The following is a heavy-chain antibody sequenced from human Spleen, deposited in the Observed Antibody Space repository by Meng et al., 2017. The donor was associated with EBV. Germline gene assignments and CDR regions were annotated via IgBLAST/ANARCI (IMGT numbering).Heavy chain of an antibody. CDR3: AKGRIVTRSPWFDP. J-gene: IGHJ5*02. V-gene: IGHV4-34*01. CDR1: GGSFSGYY. CDR2: SNHSGST. Sequence: QVQLQQWGAGLLKPSGTLSLTCAVYGGSFSGYYWSWIRQPPGKGLEWIGESNHSGSTNYNPSLKSRVTISVDTSKNQFSLRLSSVTAADTAVYYCAKGRIVTRSPWFDPWGRGTLVTVSS. D-gene: IGHD6-6*01.